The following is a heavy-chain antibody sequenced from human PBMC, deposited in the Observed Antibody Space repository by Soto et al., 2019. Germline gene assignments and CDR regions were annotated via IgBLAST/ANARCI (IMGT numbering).Heavy chain of an antibody. D-gene: IGHD3-22*01. CDR1: GGTFSSYA. CDR3: ASYVWDRVISPYYYYYGMDV. Sequence: GASVKVSCKASGGTFSSYAISWVRQAPGQGLEWMGGIIPIFGTANYAQKFQGRVTITADKSTSTAYMELSSLRSEDTAVYYCASYVWDRVISPYYYYYGMDVWGQGTTVTVSS. J-gene: IGHJ6*02. V-gene: IGHV1-69*06. CDR2: IIPIFGTA.